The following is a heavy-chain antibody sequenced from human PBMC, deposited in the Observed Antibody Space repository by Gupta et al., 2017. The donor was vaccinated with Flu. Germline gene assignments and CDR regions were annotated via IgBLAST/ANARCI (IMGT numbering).Heavy chain of an antibody. V-gene: IGHV4-59*01. CDR3: ARGEGRYDILTGYYYYYGMDV. D-gene: IGHD3-9*01. J-gene: IGHJ6*02. Sequence: QVQLQESGPGLVKPSETLSLTCTVSGGSISIYYWSWILQPPGKGLEWIGYIYYSGSTNYNPSLKSRVTISVDTSKNQFSLKLSSVTAADTAVYYCARGEGRYDILTGYYYYYGMDVWGQGTTVTVSS. CDR2: IYYSGST. CDR1: GGSISIYY.